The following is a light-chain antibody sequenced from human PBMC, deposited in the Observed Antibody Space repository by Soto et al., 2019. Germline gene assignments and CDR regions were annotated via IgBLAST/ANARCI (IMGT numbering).Light chain of an antibody. CDR3: QQRSKWPST. Sequence: EIVLTQSPVTLSLSPGERVTLSCRASQSVSSYLAWYQQKPGQAPRLLIYDASNRATGIPARFSGSGYGTDFTLTISSLEPEDFAVYYCQQRSKWPSTFGGGTKVELK. CDR2: DAS. J-gene: IGKJ4*01. CDR1: QSVSSY. V-gene: IGKV3-11*01.